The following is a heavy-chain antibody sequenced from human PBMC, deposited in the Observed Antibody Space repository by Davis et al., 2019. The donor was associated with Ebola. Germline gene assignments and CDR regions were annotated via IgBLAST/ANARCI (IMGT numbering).Heavy chain of an antibody. CDR1: GFTFSDYY. CDR2: ISSSGSTI. CDR3: ARGESDYVLYYYYGMDV. V-gene: IGHV3-11*01. J-gene: IGHJ6*02. D-gene: IGHD4-17*01. Sequence: GGSLRLSCAASGFTFSDYYMSWIRQAPGKGLEWVSYISSSGSTIYYADSVKGRFTISRDNAKNSLYLQMNSLRAEDTAVYYCARGESDYVLYYYYGMDVWGQGTTVTVSS.